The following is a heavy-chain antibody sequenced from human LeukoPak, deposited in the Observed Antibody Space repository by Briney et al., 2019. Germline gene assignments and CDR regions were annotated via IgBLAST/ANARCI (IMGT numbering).Heavy chain of an antibody. D-gene: IGHD6-13*01. CDR2: IYYDGSNI. V-gene: IGHV3-33*01. J-gene: IGHJ4*02. CDR3: ARGDSSSWRDFDY. Sequence: GRSLSLSCAASEFTFTTYGMHWVRQAPGKGLEWVAFIYYDGSNIYYADYVKGRFTISRDISKNTLYLQMNSLKTEDTAVYYCARGDSSSWRDFDYWGQGTLVTVSS. CDR1: EFTFTTYG.